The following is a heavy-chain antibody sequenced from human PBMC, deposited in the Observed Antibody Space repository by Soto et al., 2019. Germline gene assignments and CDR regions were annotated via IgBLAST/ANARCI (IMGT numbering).Heavy chain of an antibody. Sequence: SETLSLTCAVYGGSFSGYYWSWIRQPPGKGLEWIGEINHSGSTNYNPSLKSRVTISVDTSKNQFSLKLSSVTAAYTAVYYCASWGGAYNWNNRGGYYYYGMDVWGQGTTVTVSS. CDR3: ASWGGAYNWNNRGGYYYYGMDV. CDR1: GGSFSGYY. J-gene: IGHJ6*02. CDR2: INHSGST. D-gene: IGHD1-20*01. V-gene: IGHV4-34*01.